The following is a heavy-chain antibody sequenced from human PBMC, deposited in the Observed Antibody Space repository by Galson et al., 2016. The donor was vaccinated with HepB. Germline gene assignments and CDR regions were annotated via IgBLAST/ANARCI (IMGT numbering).Heavy chain of an antibody. V-gene: IGHV1-69*13. CDR1: GDTLTSYA. CDR3: AIDMYYDGDSNYNGWDF. J-gene: IGHJ4*02. CDR2: IIPMFETS. D-gene: IGHD3-16*01. Sequence: SVKVSCKASGDTLTSYAVSWVRQAPGQGLEWMGGIIPMFETSNYAQKFQGRVTITADQSTSTVYMGLSSLRSEDTAVYYGAIDMYYDGDSNYNGWDFWSQGTLVIVTA.